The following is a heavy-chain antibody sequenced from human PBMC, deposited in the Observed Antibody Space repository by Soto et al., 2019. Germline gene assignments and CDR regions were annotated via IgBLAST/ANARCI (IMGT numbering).Heavy chain of an antibody. CDR3: ARGLYSSSSNFDY. CDR2: IKQDGSEK. D-gene: IGHD6-6*01. J-gene: IGHJ4*02. CDR1: GFTFSSYW. V-gene: IGHV3-7*05. Sequence: GGSLRLSCAASGFTFSSYWMSWVRQAPGKGLEWVANIKQDGSEKYYVDSVKGRFTISRDNAKNSLYLQMNSLRAEDTAVYYCARGLYSSSSNFDYWGQGTLVTVSS.